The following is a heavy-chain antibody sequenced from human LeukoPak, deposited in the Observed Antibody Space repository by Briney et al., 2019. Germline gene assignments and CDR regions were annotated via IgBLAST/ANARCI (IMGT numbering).Heavy chain of an antibody. J-gene: IGHJ4*02. CDR3: ARGGPGAYSSPSDFDY. D-gene: IGHD6-6*01. V-gene: IGHV1-8*01. CDR1: GYTFTSYD. CDR2: MNPNSGNT. Sequence: ASVKVSCKASGYTFTSYDINCVRQATGQGLEWMGWMNPNSGNTGDAQKFQGRVTMTRNTSISTAYMELSSLRSEDTAVYHCARGGPGAYSSPSDFDYWGQGTLVTVSS.